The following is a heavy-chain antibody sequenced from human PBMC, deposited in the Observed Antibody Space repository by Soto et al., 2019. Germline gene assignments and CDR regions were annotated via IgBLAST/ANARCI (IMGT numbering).Heavy chain of an antibody. D-gene: IGHD1-1*01. V-gene: IGHV3-30*18. CDR1: GFSFSRYG. J-gene: IGHJ4*02. Sequence: VQLVESGGGVVQPGRSLRLLCEASGFSFSRYGMHWVRQAPGMGLEWVAVISWDGLAQYYADSVKGRFTISRENSQSTLYLQMNSLRTEDTAIYYCAKETIQVGGPNYFDYWGQGALVTVSS. CDR2: ISWDGLAQ. CDR3: AKETIQVGGPNYFDY.